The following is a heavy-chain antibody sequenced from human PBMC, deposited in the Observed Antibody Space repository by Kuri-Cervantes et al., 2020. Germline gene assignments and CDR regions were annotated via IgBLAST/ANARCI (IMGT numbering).Heavy chain of an antibody. CDR1: GFTFSDYY. CDR3: AAVAATHDY. CDR2: ISSSGSTI. Sequence: GESLKISCAASGFTFSDYYMSWIRQAPGKGLEWVSYISSSGSTIYYADSVKGRFTISRDNAKNSLYLQMNSLRAEDTAVYYCAAVAATHDYWGQGTLVTVSS. D-gene: IGHD6-19*01. V-gene: IGHV3-11*01. J-gene: IGHJ4*02.